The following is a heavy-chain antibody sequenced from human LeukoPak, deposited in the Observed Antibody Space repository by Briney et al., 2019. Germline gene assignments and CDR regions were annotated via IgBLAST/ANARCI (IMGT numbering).Heavy chain of an antibody. V-gene: IGHV3-30*03. CDR1: GFTFSSYG. Sequence: GGSLRLSCAASGFTFSSYGIHWVRQAPGKGLEWVAVISYDVGSNTYYADSVKGRFTISRDNSKNTLYLQMNSLRAEDTAVYYCARLNLGYGYFLEATKRDYWGQGTLVTVSS. CDR3: ARLNLGYGYFLEATKRDY. D-gene: IGHD5-18*01. CDR2: ISYDVGSNT. J-gene: IGHJ4*02.